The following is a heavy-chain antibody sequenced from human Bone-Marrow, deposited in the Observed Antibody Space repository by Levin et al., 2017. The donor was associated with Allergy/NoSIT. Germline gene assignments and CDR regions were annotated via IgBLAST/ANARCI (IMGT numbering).Heavy chain of an antibody. CDR2: IRSKAYGGTI. CDR3: GRACEWCCLYEDY. D-gene: IGHD2-15*01. CDR1: GFTFGDYA. Sequence: GESLKISCSASGFTFGDYAMSWFRQAPGKGLEWVGFIRSKAYGGTIEYAASVKGRFTLSRHDSNAIAYLQMNDLKADDTAVYYCGRACEWCCLYEDYWGQGTLVIVSS. J-gene: IGHJ4*02. V-gene: IGHV3-49*03.